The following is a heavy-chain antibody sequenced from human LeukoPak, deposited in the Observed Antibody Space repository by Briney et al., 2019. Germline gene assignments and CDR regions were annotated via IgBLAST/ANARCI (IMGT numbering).Heavy chain of an antibody. J-gene: IGHJ4*02. CDR1: GFTLSNNA. Sequence: GGSLRLSCVASGFTLSNNAMSWVRQAPGKGLEWVSAIGGSDGSTNYADSVKGRFTISRDISKNTLYLQMNSLRAEDTAVYYCAKDQINWAYDYWGQGTLVTVSS. CDR2: IGGSDGST. D-gene: IGHD1-1*01. V-gene: IGHV3-23*01. CDR3: AKDQINWAYDY.